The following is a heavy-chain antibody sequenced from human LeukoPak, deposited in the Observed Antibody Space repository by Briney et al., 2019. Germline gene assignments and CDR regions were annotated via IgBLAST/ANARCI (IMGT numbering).Heavy chain of an antibody. CDR3: ARVSVWNSRLAGGPFDP. J-gene: IGHJ5*02. CDR2: INWNGDRT. CDR1: GFTFDEHG. V-gene: IGHV3-20*01. D-gene: IGHD1/OR15-1a*01. Sequence: PGGPLRLPCGPSGFTFDEHGMRWAPQAPGKALEWVSGINWNGDRTRYAASVKGRFTISRDNDKNSLYLQMNSLRAEHSALYNCARVSVWNSRLAGGPFDPWGQGTLVTVSS.